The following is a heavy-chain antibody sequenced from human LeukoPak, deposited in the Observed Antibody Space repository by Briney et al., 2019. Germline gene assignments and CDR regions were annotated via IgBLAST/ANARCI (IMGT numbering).Heavy chain of an antibody. CDR3: TTGRYFDWIDY. CDR2: IKSKTDGGTT. V-gene: IGHV3-15*01. CDR1: GFTFSNAW. Sequence: GGSLRLSCAASGFTFSNAWMSWVRQAPGKGLEWVGCIKSKTDGGTTDYAAPVKGRFTISRDDSKNTLYLQMNSLRTEDTAVYYCTTGRYFDWIDYWGQGTLVTVSS. D-gene: IGHD3-9*01. J-gene: IGHJ4*02.